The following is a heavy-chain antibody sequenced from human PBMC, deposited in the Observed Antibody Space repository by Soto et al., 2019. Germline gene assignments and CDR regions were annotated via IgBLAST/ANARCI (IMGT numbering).Heavy chain of an antibody. CDR3: AKEGTGEWIYYYYTTDV. CDR2: ISGSGGST. J-gene: IGHJ6*02. D-gene: IGHD7-27*01. Sequence: GGSLRLSCAASGFTFSDYAMTWVRQAPGKGREWVSTISGSGGSTFYAESAKGRFIISRDNSKDTVYLHLDSLRVEDTALYYCAKEGTGEWIYYYYTTDVWGRGNTVTVSS. V-gene: IGHV3-23*01. CDR1: GFTFSDYA.